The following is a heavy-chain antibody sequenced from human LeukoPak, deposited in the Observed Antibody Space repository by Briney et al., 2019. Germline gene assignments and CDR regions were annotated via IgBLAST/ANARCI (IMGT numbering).Heavy chain of an antibody. CDR2: IREDGSEK. J-gene: IGHJ6*02. V-gene: IGHV3-7*01. Sequence: GGSLRLSCAASGFTFRNFWMTWVRQAPGKGLEWVANIREDGSEKYYVDSVNGRFTISRDNAKNSLSLQMNSLRAEDMGVYYCARGRGIGAWGQGTTVTVSS. CDR1: GFTFRNFW. CDR3: ARGRGIGA.